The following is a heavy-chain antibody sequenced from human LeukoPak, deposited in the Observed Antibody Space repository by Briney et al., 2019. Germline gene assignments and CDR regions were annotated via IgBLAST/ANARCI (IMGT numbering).Heavy chain of an antibody. J-gene: IGHJ4*02. CDR1: GFTFSSYE. CDR2: ISSSGSTI. D-gene: IGHD4-17*01. Sequence: GGSLRLSCAASGFTFSSYEMNWVRQAPGKGLEWVSYISSSGSTIYYADSVKGRFTISRDNAKNSLYLQMNSLRAEDTAVYYCARGDDYGDYGYFDYWGQGTLVTVSS. CDR3: ARGDDYGDYGYFDY. V-gene: IGHV3-48*03.